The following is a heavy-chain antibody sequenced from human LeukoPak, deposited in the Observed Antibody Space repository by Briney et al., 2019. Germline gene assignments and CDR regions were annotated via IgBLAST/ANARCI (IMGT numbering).Heavy chain of an antibody. CDR1: GYTFTGYY. Sequence: SVKVSCKASGYTFTGYYMHWVRQAPGQGLEWMGRIIPILGIANYAQKFQGRVTITADKSTSTAYMELSSLRSEDTAVYYCARDLSATADYWGQGTLVTVSS. V-gene: IGHV1-69*04. D-gene: IGHD1-14*01. J-gene: IGHJ4*02. CDR2: IIPILGIA. CDR3: ARDLSATADY.